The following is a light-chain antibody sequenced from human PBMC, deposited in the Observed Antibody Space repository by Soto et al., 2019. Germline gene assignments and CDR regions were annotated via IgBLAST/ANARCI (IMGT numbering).Light chain of an antibody. V-gene: IGKV1-9*01. CDR1: QSIGGY. CDR2: AAS. J-gene: IGKJ4*01. Sequence: DFPMTQSPSSLSASLGDRVTIXXRASQSIGGYVYGYQQKPGTAPRAXSDAASALQRVGPSRFSGSGSGTDFTLTISCLQSEDFATYSCQQLNRDPLTFGEGTKVDNK. CDR3: QQLNRDPLT.